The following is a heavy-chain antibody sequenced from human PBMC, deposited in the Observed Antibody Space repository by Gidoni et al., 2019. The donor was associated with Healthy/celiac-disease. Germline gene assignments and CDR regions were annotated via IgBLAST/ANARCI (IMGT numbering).Heavy chain of an antibody. J-gene: IGHJ6*03. D-gene: IGHD6-13*01. CDR1: GYTFTSYD. V-gene: IGHV1-8*01. CDR2: MNPNSGNT. CDR3: ARGEYSSSWYYYYYYYMDV. Sequence: QVQLVQSGAEVKKPGASVKVSCKASGYTFTSYDINWVRQATGQGLEWMGWMNPNSGNTGYAQKFQGRVTMTRNTSISTAYMELSSLRSEDTAVYYCARGEYSSSWYYYYYYYMDVWGKGTTVTVSS.